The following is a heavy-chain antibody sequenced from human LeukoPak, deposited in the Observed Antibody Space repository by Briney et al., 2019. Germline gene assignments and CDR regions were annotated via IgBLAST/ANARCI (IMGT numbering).Heavy chain of an antibody. J-gene: IGHJ4*02. V-gene: IGHV5-51*01. D-gene: IGHD6-19*01. CDR1: GYSFTSYW. CDR2: IYPGDSDT. Sequence: HGGSLKISCKGSGYSFTSYWIGWVRQMPGKGLEWMGIIYPGDSDTRYSPSFQGQVTISADKSISTAYLQWSSLKASDTAMYYCARVLAVAGTWYFDYWGQGTLVTVSS. CDR3: ARVLAVAGTWYFDY.